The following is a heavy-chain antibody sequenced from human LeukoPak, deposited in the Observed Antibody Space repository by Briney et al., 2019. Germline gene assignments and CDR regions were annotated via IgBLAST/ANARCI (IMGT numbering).Heavy chain of an antibody. CDR1: GFTFNSYA. CDR2: ITGSGAST. J-gene: IGHJ1*01. CDR3: AKVSLGTWYFEH. D-gene: IGHD7-27*01. Sequence: GGSLRLSCAASGFTFNSYAMNWVRQAPGKGLEWTSAITGSGASTYFADSVKGRFTISRDNSKNTLYLQMNSLRAEDTAVYYCAKVSLGTWYFEHWGQGTLVTVSS. V-gene: IGHV3-23*01.